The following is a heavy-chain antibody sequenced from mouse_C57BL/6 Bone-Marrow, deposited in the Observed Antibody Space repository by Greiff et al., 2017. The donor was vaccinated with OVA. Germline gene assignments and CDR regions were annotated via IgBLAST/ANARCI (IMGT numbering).Heavy chain of an antibody. CDR1: GYAFSSSW. CDR3: ARRRYFDV. J-gene: IGHJ1*03. Sequence: QVQLQQSGPELVKPGASVKISCKASGYAFSSSWMNWVKQRPGKGLEWIGRIYPGDGDTTYNGKFKGKATLTADKSSSTAYMQLSSLTSEDSAVYFCARRRYFDVWGTGTTVTVSS. V-gene: IGHV1-82*01. CDR2: IYPGDGDT.